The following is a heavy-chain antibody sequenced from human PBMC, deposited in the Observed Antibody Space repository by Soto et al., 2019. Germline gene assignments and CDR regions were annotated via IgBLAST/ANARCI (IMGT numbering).Heavy chain of an antibody. CDR3: AKGRGGSGSLTPRVDF. CDR2: ISGGGDTT. D-gene: IGHD3-10*01. J-gene: IGHJ4*02. CDR1: GFTFNNYA. Sequence: EVQLLESGGGLVQPGGSLRLSCAASGFTFNNYAMTWVRQAPGKGLEWVSAISGGGDTTTSADSVKGRFTVSRDGSKNTLYLQMSSLRAEDTALYYCAKGRGGSGSLTPRVDFWGQGTLVTVSS. V-gene: IGHV3-23*01.